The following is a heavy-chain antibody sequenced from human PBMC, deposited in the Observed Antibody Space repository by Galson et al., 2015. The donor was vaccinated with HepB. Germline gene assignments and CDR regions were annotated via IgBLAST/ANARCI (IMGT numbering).Heavy chain of an antibody. J-gene: IGHJ4*02. CDR1: GFTFNNYW. V-gene: IGHV3-74*01. D-gene: IGHD3-10*01. CDR3: AGGGSGFDY. Sequence: SLRLSCAASGFTFNNYWMHWVRQAPGKGLVGVSRIVPDGSSTNYADSVKGRFTISRDNAKNTLYLQMNSLRAEDTAVYYCAGGGSGFDYWGQGALVTVSP. CDR2: IVPDGSST.